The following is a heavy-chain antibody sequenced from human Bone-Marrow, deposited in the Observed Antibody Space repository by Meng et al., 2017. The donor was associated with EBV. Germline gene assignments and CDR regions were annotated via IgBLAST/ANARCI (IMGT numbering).Heavy chain of an antibody. D-gene: IGHD6-19*01. CDR3: ARDFPPSVAGGATADY. CDR2: ISSSSSYI. CDR1: GFTFSSYS. Sequence: VQLVEAGGGRVKPGGSLRLSCAASGFTFSSYSMNWVRQAPGKGLEWVSSISSSSSYIYYADSVKGRFTISRDNAKNSLYLQMNSLRAEDTAVYYCARDFPPSVAGGATADYWGQGTLVTVSS. J-gene: IGHJ4*02. V-gene: IGHV3-21*01.